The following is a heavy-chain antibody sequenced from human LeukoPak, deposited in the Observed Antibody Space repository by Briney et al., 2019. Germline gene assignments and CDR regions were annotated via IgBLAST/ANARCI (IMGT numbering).Heavy chain of an antibody. Sequence: GGSLRLSCAASGFTFSSYAMSWVRQAPGKGLDWVSTISHTGGTFYADSVKGRFTVSRDSSKTTLYLQMNSLRAEDTAIYYCAKDLHEDAYDWSRNYFDYWGQGTLVTVST. CDR2: ISHTGGT. V-gene: IGHV3-23*01. D-gene: IGHD5-12*01. CDR1: GFTFSSYA. CDR3: AKDLHEDAYDWSRNYFDY. J-gene: IGHJ4*02.